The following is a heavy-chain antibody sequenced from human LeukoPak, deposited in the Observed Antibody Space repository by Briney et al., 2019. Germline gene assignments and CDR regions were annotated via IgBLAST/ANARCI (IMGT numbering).Heavy chain of an antibody. Sequence: ASVKVSCKASGYTLTSFGISWVRQAPGQGPEWMGWISRDNGNTNYAQNLKGRVTMTTETSTSTAYTELRSLRSDDTAVYYCARIISSGYNYGMDVWGQGTTVTVSS. CDR3: ARIISSGYNYGMDV. D-gene: IGHD3-22*01. V-gene: IGHV1-18*01. J-gene: IGHJ6*02. CDR2: ISRDNGNT. CDR1: GYTLTSFG.